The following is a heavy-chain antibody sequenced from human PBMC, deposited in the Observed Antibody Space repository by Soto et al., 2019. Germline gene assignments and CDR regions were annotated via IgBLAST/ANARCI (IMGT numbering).Heavy chain of an antibody. CDR2: VNSKSNGGTT. Sequence: EVQLVESGGGLVKPGGSLRLSCAASGSTFSNAWMSWVRQAPGKGLEWVGRVNSKSNGGTTDYAASVKGRFTISRDDSKNTLYLQMNSLKTEDTAVYYCTTLGFDPWGQGTLVTVSS. V-gene: IGHV3-15*01. J-gene: IGHJ5*02. CDR3: TTLGFDP. CDR1: GSTFSNAW.